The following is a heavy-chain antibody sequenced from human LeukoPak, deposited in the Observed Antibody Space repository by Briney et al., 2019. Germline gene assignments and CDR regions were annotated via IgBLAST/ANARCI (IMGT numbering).Heavy chain of an antibody. CDR3: ASGPSGYHHT. CDR2: IYSGGST. V-gene: IGHV3-66*01. CDR1: EFSVGSNY. Sequence: GGSLRLSCAASEFSVGSNYMTWVRQAPGKGLEWVSLIYSGGSTYYADSVKGRFTISRDNSKNTLYLQMNSLRAEDTAVYYCASGPSGYHHTGGQGTLVTVSS. D-gene: IGHD5-12*01. J-gene: IGHJ4*02.